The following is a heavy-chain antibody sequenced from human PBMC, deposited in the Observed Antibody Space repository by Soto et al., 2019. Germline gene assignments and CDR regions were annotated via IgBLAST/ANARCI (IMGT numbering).Heavy chain of an antibody. CDR2: INPNSGGT. D-gene: IGHD3-3*01. J-gene: IGHJ6*02. CDR1: GYTFTGYY. Sequence: ASVKVSCKASGYTFTGYYMHWVRQAPGQGLEWMGWINPNSGGTNYAQKFQGWVTMTRDTSISTAYMELSRLRFDDTAVYYCARGGSGYTHYYYYGMDVWGQGTTVTVSS. V-gene: IGHV1-2*04. CDR3: ARGGSGYTHYYYYGMDV.